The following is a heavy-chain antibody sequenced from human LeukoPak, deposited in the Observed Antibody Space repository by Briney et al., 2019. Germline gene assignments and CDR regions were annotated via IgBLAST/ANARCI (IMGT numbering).Heavy chain of an antibody. CDR3: AREVQGSGSRGFDI. V-gene: IGHV3-74*01. Sequence: GGSLRLSCAASGFTFSSYWMHWVRQAPGKGLVWVSRTNSDGGSTNYADSVKGRFTISRDNAKNTLYLQMNSLRPEDTAVYYCAREVQGSGSRGFDIWGQGTMVTVSS. CDR1: GFTFSSYW. D-gene: IGHD3-10*01. CDR2: TNSDGGST. J-gene: IGHJ3*02.